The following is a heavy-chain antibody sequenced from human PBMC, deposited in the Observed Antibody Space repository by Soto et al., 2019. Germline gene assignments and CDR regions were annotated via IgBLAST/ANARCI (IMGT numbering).Heavy chain of an antibody. CDR2: IYYSGST. V-gene: IGHV4-59*01. Sequence: SETLSLTCTVSGGSISSYYWSWIRQPPGKGLEWIGYIYYSGSTNYNPSPKSRVTISVDTSKNQFSLKLSSVTAADTAVYYCARVGNDILTGSSLGGYYYYYYGMDVWGQGTTVTVSS. CDR1: GGSISSYY. D-gene: IGHD3-9*01. CDR3: ARVGNDILTGSSLGGYYYYYYGMDV. J-gene: IGHJ6*02.